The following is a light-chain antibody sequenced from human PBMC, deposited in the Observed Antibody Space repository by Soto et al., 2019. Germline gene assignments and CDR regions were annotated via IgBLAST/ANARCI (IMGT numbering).Light chain of an antibody. V-gene: IGKV3-15*01. Sequence: EIVMTQSPVTLSVSPGERATLSCRASRSVDSNLAWYQQKPGQAPRLLIYGASTRATGIPARFSGSGSGTAFTLTISSLQSEDFAVYYCQQYNNWQTFGQGTKVEIK. CDR1: RSVDSN. CDR2: GAS. CDR3: QQYNNWQT. J-gene: IGKJ1*01.